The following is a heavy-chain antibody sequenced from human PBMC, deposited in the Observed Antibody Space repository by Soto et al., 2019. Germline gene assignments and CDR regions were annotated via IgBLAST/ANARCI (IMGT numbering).Heavy chain of an antibody. Sequence: GGSLRLSCAASGFTFSSYAMSWVRQAPGKGLEWVSAISGSGGSTYYADSVKGRFTISRDNSKNTLYLQMNSLRAEDTAVYYCANAGPYCSGGSCYSDGNFDYWGQGTLVTVSS. D-gene: IGHD2-15*01. V-gene: IGHV3-23*01. J-gene: IGHJ4*02. CDR1: GFTFSSYA. CDR2: ISGSGGST. CDR3: ANAGPYCSGGSCYSDGNFDY.